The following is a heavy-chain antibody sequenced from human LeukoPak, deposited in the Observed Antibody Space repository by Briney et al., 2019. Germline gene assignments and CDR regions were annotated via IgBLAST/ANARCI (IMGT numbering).Heavy chain of an antibody. CDR3: ARGAGGITGTTWYDY. J-gene: IGHJ4*02. Sequence: GGSLRRSCAASGFTFDDYGMSWVRQAPGKGLEWVSGINWNGGSTGYADSVKGRFTISRDNAKNSLYLQMNSLRAEDTALYHCARGAGGITGTTWYDYWGQGTLVTVSS. CDR2: INWNGGST. D-gene: IGHD1-7*01. CDR1: GFTFDDYG. V-gene: IGHV3-20*01.